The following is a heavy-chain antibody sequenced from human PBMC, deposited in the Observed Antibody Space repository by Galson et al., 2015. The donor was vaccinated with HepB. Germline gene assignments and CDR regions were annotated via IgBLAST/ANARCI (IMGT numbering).Heavy chain of an antibody. Sequence: SVKVSCKASGYVFRSYGITWVRQAPGQGLEWMGWISGLNGNTNYAQKLQGRVSLTTHTSATTVYMELRSLRSDDTAVYYCALRTGTYPYYFDFWGQGTLVAVSS. J-gene: IGHJ4*02. CDR1: GYVFRSYG. V-gene: IGHV1-18*01. CDR2: ISGLNGNT. CDR3: ALRTGTYPYYFDF. D-gene: IGHD3-10*01.